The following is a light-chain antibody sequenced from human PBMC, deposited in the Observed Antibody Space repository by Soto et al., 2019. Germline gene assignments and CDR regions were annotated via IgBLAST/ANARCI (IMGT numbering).Light chain of an antibody. CDR2: ETS. J-gene: IGKJ3*01. V-gene: IGKV3-20*01. Sequence: EIVLTQSPASLSLSPGERATLSCRASQGVSSNYLAWYQQKPGQAPRLLIHETSTRATGIPDRFGGSGSGTDFTLTISRLEPEDSAVYYCQQYGSAPSLFTFGPGTKVDFK. CDR3: QQYGSAPSLFT. CDR1: QGVSSNY.